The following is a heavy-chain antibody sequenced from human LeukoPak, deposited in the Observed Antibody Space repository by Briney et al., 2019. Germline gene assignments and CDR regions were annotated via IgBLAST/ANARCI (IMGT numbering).Heavy chain of an antibody. V-gene: IGHV1-69*05. J-gene: IGHJ3*02. D-gene: IGHD1-26*01. CDR3: ARDRGRIVGATSAFDI. CDR2: IIPIFGTA. Sequence: SVKVSCKAPGGTFSSYAISWVRQAPGQGLEWMGGIIPIFGTANYAQKFQGRVTITTDESTSTAYMELSSLRSEDTAVYYCARDRGRIVGATSAFDIWGQGTMVTVSS. CDR1: GGTFSSYA.